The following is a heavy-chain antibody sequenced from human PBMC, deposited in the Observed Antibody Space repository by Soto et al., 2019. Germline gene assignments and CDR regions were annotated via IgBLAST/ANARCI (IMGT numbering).Heavy chain of an antibody. CDR1: GYTFINYF. Sequence: QAQLLQSGAEMKKPGASVKVSCKASGYTFINYFIHWVRQAPGQGLEWIGIVHPSRGTADYAQKFQGRVTPTPDMSTRTVYMALSSLRSEDTAVFYCARPPIGNTVDVWGQGTPVIVSS. CDR2: VHPSRGTA. J-gene: IGHJ3*01. V-gene: IGHV1-46*01. CDR3: ARPPIGNTVDV. D-gene: IGHD2-8*02.